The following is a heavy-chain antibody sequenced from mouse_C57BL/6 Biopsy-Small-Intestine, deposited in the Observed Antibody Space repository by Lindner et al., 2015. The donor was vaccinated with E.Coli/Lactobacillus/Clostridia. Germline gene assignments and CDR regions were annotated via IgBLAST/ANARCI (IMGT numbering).Heavy chain of an antibody. CDR2: INPYNDGT. D-gene: IGHD4-1*02. J-gene: IGHJ1*01. CDR3: TRSPNWDGYFGV. CDR1: GYTFTSYV. Sequence: VQLQESGPELVKPGASVKMSCKASGYTFTSYVIQWVRQKPGQGLEWIGYINPYNDGTRYNEKFKGKAKQTSDKSSNTAYMELSGLTSEDSAVYYCTRSPNWDGYFGVWGAGTTVTVSS. V-gene: IGHV1-14*01.